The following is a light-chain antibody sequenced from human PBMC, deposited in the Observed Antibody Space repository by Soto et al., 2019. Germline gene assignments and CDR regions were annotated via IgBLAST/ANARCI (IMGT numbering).Light chain of an antibody. Sequence: AIRMTQSPSSFSASTGDRVTITCRASQGISSYLAWYQQKPGKAPKLLIYAESTLQSGVPSRFCGSGSGTDFTPTISCLQSEDFATYYCQQYYSYPPWTFGQGTKVEI. CDR1: QGISSY. CDR2: AES. V-gene: IGKV1-8*01. J-gene: IGKJ1*01. CDR3: QQYYSYPPWT.